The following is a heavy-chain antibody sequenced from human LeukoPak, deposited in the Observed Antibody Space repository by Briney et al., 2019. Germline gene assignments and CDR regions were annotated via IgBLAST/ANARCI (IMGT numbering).Heavy chain of an antibody. D-gene: IGHD6-13*01. J-gene: IGHJ4*02. Sequence: GGSLRLSCAASGFTFTSYGIHWVPQAPGKGLEWVAFIRYDGSNKYYADSVKGRFTISRDNSKNTLYPQMNSLRAEDTAVYYCAKDISGSWSIDYWGQGTLVTVSS. CDR2: IRYDGSNK. V-gene: IGHV3-30*02. CDR3: AKDISGSWSIDY. CDR1: GFTFTSYG.